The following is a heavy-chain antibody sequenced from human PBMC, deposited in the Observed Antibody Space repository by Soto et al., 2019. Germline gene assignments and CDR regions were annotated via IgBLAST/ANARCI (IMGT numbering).Heavy chain of an antibody. V-gene: IGHV3-30-3*01. D-gene: IGHD3-22*01. CDR2: ISYDGSNK. CDR1: GFTFSSYA. Sequence: QVQLVESGGGVVQPGRSLRLSCAASGFTFSSYAMHWVRQAPGQGLEWVAVISYDGSNKYYEDSVKGRFTISRDNSENTLYLQMNSLRAEYTAVYYCERDFRDYYDSSGYPAYFQHWGQGTLVTVSS. J-gene: IGHJ1*01. CDR3: ERDFRDYYDSSGYPAYFQH.